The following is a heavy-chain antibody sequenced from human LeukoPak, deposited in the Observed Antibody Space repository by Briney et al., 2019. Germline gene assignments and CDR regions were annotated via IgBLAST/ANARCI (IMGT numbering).Heavy chain of an antibody. D-gene: IGHD5-24*01. V-gene: IGHV3-23*01. Sequence: PGGSLRLSCAASGFTFSSYAMSWVRQAPGKGLEWVSAISGSGGSTYYADSVKGRFTISRDNSVYYRAKDGGWLLPPSAPGSSFFDYWGQGTLVTVSS. CDR1: GFTFSSYA. CDR3: FDY. CDR2: ISGSGGST. J-gene: IGHJ4*02.